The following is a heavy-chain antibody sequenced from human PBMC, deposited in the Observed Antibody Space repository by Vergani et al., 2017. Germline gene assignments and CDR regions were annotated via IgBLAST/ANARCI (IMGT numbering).Heavy chain of an antibody. CDR3: AGGGITVAGISY. CDR2: INAGNGNT. CDR1: GYTFTSYA. Sequence: QVQLVQSGAEVKKPGASVKVSCKASGYTFTSYAIHWVRQAPGQRLEWMGWINAGNGNTKYSQKFQGRVTITRDTSASTVYMELSSLTSEDTAVYYCAGGGITVAGISYWGQGTLVIVSS. D-gene: IGHD6-19*01. J-gene: IGHJ4*02. V-gene: IGHV1-3*01.